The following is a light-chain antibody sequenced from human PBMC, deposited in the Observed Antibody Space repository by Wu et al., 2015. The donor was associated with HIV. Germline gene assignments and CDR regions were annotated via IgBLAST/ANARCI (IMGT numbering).Light chain of an antibody. J-gene: IGKJ1*01. V-gene: IGKV1-5*03. CDR1: GGISGL. CDR3: QQYNASPWT. Sequence: DIQMTQSPSSLSASVGDKVTITCRASGGISGLLAWYQQKPGKAPKLLIYQSSNLETGIPSRFIGSTSGSDFILTINSLQPDDFATYYCQQYNASPWTFGQGTKVDIK. CDR2: QSS.